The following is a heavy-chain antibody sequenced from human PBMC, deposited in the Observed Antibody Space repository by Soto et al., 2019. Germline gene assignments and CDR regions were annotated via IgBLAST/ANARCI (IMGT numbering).Heavy chain of an antibody. CDR2: VSFDGSSQ. J-gene: IGHJ6*02. CDR1: GFTFTSFS. V-gene: IGHV3-30-3*01. Sequence: QVRLAESGGGVVQPGKSLRLSCAASGFTFTSFSIHWVRQAPGKGLEWVALVSFDGSSQYYADSVKGRFTISRDNSMKTVYRHMSSRRPDVSAVYYCARRDTRYYCYGLDVWGQGTAVTLSS. CDR3: ARRDTRYYCYGLDV.